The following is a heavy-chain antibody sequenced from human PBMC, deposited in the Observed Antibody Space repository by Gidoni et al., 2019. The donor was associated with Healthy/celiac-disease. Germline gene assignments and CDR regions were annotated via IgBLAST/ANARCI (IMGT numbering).Heavy chain of an antibody. D-gene: IGHD2-15*01. Sequence: EVQLVESGGGLVKPGGSLRLSCAASGFTFSSYSMNWVRQAPGKGLEWVSSISSSSSYIYYADSVKGRFTISRDNAKNSLYLQMNSLRAEDTAVYYCARDFEFRYEDTVVKGAYYYYGMDVWGQGTTVTVSS. CDR1: GFTFSSYS. V-gene: IGHV3-21*01. CDR2: ISSSSSYI. CDR3: ARDFEFRYEDTVVKGAYYYYGMDV. J-gene: IGHJ6*02.